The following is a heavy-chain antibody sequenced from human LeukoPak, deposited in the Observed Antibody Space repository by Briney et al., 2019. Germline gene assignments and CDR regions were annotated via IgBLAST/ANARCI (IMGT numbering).Heavy chain of an antibody. CDR2: ISAYNGNT. D-gene: IGHD3-10*01. CDR3: AILYYYGSGSYPSFDY. CDR1: GFTFSNYW. V-gene: IGHV1-18*01. Sequence: GGSLRLSCTASGFTFSNYWMSWVRQAPGQGLEWMGWISAYNGNTNYAQKLQGRVTMTTDTSTSTAYMELRSLRSDDTAVYYCAILYYYGSGSYPSFDYWGQGTLVTVSS. J-gene: IGHJ4*02.